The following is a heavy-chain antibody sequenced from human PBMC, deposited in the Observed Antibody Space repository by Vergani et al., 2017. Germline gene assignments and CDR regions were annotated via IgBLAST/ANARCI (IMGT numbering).Heavy chain of an antibody. CDR2: INPNSGGT. D-gene: IGHD6-19*01. CDR3: ARTGGYSSTPYDY. Sequence: QVQLVQSGAEVKKPGASVKVSCKASGYTFTSYDINWVRQATGQGLEWMGWINPNSGGTNYAQKFQGRVTMTRDTSISTAYMELSRLRSDDTAVYYWARTGGYSSTPYDYWGQGTLVTVSS. CDR1: GYTFTSYD. V-gene: IGHV1-2*02. J-gene: IGHJ4*02.